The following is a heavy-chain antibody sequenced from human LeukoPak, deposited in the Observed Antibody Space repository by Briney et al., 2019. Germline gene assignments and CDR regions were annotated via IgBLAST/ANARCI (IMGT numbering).Heavy chain of an antibody. V-gene: IGHV3-7*01. J-gene: IGHJ4*02. CDR3: ARGSMHIYHLYTDY. Sequence: GGSLRLSCAASGFTFSNYWVSWFRQAPGQGLERVASIKQDGSERYYVDSVKGRFTISRDNAKNSLFLQLSSLRVEDTAVYYCARGSMHIYHLYTDYWGQGTLVTVSS. CDR1: GFTFSNYW. D-gene: IGHD3-16*02. CDR2: IKQDGSER.